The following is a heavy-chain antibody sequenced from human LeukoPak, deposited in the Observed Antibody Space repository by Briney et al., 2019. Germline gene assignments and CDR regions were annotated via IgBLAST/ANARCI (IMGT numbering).Heavy chain of an antibody. D-gene: IGHD1-7*01. J-gene: IGHJ5*02. CDR3: ARFETRGFDP. CDR2: IYHSGST. Sequence: PSGPLSLPCAISGGSISSSNWWSWVRQPPGKGLEWIGEIYHSGSTNYNPSLKSPVTISVDKSKNQFSLKLSSVTAADTAVYYCARFETRGFDPWGQGTLVTVSS. CDR1: GGSISSSNW. V-gene: IGHV4-4*02.